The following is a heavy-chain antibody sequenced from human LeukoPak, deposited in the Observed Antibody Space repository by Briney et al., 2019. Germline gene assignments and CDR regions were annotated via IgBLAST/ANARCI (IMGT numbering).Heavy chain of an antibody. V-gene: IGHV3-23*01. CDR3: ARHVSSSWHVWFVP. D-gene: IGHD6-13*01. CDR1: GFTFSSYA. J-gene: IGHJ5*02. Sequence: GGSLRLSCVGSGFTFSSYAMSWVRQAPGKGLDWVSGISSSGDRTYYADSVKGRFTISRDNPKNTVYLQMNSLRAEDTAVYYCARHVSSSWHVWFVPWGQGTLVTVSS. CDR2: ISSSGDRT.